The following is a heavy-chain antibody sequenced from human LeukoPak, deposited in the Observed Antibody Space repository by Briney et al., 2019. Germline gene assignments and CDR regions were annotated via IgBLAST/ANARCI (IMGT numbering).Heavy chain of an antibody. J-gene: IGHJ4*02. CDR2: ISWNSGSI. D-gene: IGHD6-19*01. CDR3: TRLFTSGWSGWYFAY. V-gene: IGHV3-9*03. Sequence: GGPLRLSCAASGFTFSSYAMHWVRQAPGKGLEWVSGISWNSGSIGYADSVKGGFTISRDNAKNSLYLQMNSLRAEDLALYYCTRLFTSGWSGWYFAYWGQGTLVTVSS. CDR1: GFTFSSYA.